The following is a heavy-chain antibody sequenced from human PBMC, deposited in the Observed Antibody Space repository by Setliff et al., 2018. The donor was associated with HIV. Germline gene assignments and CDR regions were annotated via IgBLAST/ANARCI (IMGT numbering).Heavy chain of an antibody. CDR2: INPNSGAT. Sequence: ASVKVSCKASGYTFTDYYIHWVRQAPGQGPEWMGRINPNSGATNYAQKFQGGVTMTGDTSISTAYMELSRLRSDDTAVYYCARSTLIFDSSKSFDYWGQGRLVTVS. CDR1: GYTFTDYY. D-gene: IGHD3-22*01. J-gene: IGHJ4*02. CDR3: ARSTLIFDSSKSFDY. V-gene: IGHV1-2*06.